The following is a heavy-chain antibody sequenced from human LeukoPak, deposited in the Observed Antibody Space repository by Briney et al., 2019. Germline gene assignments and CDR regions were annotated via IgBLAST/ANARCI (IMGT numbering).Heavy chain of an antibody. CDR2: IYTSGST. Sequence: SETLSLTCTVSGGSISSGSYYWSWIRQPAGKGLEWIGRIYTSGSTNYNPSLKSRVTISVDTYKNQFSLKLSSVTAADTAVYYCARDGSYYDSSDYWGQGTLVTVSS. J-gene: IGHJ4*02. CDR1: GGSISSGSYY. D-gene: IGHD3-22*01. CDR3: ARDGSYYDSSDY. V-gene: IGHV4-61*02.